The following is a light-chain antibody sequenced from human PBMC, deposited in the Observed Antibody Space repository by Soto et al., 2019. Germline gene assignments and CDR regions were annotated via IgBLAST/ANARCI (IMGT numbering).Light chain of an antibody. CDR2: GAS. Sequence: DVEMTKSPSSLSASVGDRVTITRRTSQSISNFLGWYRKSPGRAPELLIYGASTLQSGVPSRFSGSRSATDFPLAIRSQQPEVFANYWCHQTCTPPLTFGGGTKVDI. V-gene: IGKV1-39*01. CDR1: QSISNF. CDR3: HQTCTPPLT. J-gene: IGKJ4*01.